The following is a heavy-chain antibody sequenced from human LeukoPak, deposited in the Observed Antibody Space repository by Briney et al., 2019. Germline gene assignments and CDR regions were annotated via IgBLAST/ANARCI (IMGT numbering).Heavy chain of an antibody. CDR2: IYSSGST. V-gene: IGHV4-39*07. D-gene: IGHD6-19*01. J-gene: IGHJ5*02. Sequence: PSETLSLTCTVSGGSISSSSYYWGWIRQPPGKGLEWIGSIYSSGSTYYNPSLKSRITISVDTSKNQFSLKLSSVTAADTAVYYCARGPVAGKGSNWFDPWGQGTLVTVSS. CDR3: ARGPVAGKGSNWFDP. CDR1: GGSISSSSYY.